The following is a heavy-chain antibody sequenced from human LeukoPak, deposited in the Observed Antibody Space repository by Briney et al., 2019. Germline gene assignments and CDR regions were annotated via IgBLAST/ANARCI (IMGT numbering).Heavy chain of an antibody. Sequence: SETLSLTCAVYGGSFSGYYWSWIRQPPGKGLEWIGEINHSGSTNYTPSLKSRVTISVDTSKNQFSLKLSSVTAADTAVYYCASSVVVVAARLNWFDPWGQGTLVTVSS. J-gene: IGHJ5*02. CDR1: GGSFSGYY. CDR2: INHSGST. D-gene: IGHD2-15*01. V-gene: IGHV4-34*01. CDR3: ASSVVVVAARLNWFDP.